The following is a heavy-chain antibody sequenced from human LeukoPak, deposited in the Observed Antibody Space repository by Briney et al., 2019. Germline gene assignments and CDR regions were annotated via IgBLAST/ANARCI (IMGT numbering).Heavy chain of an antibody. Sequence: PGGSLRLSCAASGFTFSNFAMTWVRQAPGRGLEWVANIKQDGSEKYYVDSVKGRFTISRDNAKNSLYLQMNSLRAEDTAVYYCARVILEVGSSFDYWGQGTLVTVSS. D-gene: IGHD6-13*01. CDR3: ARVILEVGSSFDY. V-gene: IGHV3-7*01. CDR1: GFTFSNFA. CDR2: IKQDGSEK. J-gene: IGHJ4*02.